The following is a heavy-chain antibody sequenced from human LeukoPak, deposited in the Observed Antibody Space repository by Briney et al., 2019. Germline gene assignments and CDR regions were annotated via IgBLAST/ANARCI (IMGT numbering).Heavy chain of an antibody. CDR3: ARDSPPPYCGGDCYSNYYYGMDV. CDR2: ISYDGSNK. V-gene: IGHV3-30-3*01. CDR1: GFTFSSYA. J-gene: IGHJ6*02. D-gene: IGHD2-21*02. Sequence: GGSLRLSCAASGFTFSSYAMHWVRQAPGKGLEWVAVISYDGSNKYYADSVKGRFTISRDNSKNTLYLQMNSLRAEDTAVYYCARDSPPPYCGGDCYSNYYYGMDVWGQGTTVTVSS.